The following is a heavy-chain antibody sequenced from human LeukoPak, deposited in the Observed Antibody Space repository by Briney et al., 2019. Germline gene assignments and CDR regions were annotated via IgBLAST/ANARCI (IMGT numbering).Heavy chain of an antibody. CDR1: GFTFSNCW. Sequence: GGSLRLSCEASGFTFSNCWMHWVRQAPGKGLVWVSRINSDGSNTNYADSVKGRFTISRDNTKNTLYLQMNSLRAEDTAVYYCARGKYYYHAPDYWGQGTLVTVSS. CDR2: INSDGSNT. D-gene: IGHD3-10*01. J-gene: IGHJ4*02. CDR3: ARGKYYYHAPDY. V-gene: IGHV3-74*01.